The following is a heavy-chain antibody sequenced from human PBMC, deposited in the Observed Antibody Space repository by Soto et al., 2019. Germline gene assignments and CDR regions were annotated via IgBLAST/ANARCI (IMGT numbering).Heavy chain of an antibody. CDR2: INHSGST. D-gene: IGHD3-9*01. CDR3: ARASVEYYDILTGSLDV. Sequence: SETLSLTCAVYGGSFSGYYWSWIRQPPGKGLEWIGEINHSGSTNYNPSLKSRVTISVDTSKNQFSLKLSSVTAADTAVYYCARASVEYYDILTGSLDVWGQGTKVT. V-gene: IGHV4-34*01. J-gene: IGHJ6*02. CDR1: GGSFSGYY.